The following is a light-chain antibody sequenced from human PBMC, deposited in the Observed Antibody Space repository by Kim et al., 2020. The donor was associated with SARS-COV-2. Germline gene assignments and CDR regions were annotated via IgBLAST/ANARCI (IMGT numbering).Light chain of an antibody. CDR1: QNIRND. Sequence: DIQMTQSPSSLSASVGDRVTITCRASQNIRNDLGWYQQEPGKAPKRLVYAASSLQSGVSSRFSGSGSGTEFTLTITSLQPEDCATYYCLQYNSYPHTFGQGTKLEI. V-gene: IGKV1-17*01. CDR2: AAS. J-gene: IGKJ2*01. CDR3: LQYNSYPHT.